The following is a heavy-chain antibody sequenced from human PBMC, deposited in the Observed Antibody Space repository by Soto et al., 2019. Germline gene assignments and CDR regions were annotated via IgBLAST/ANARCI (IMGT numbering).Heavy chain of an antibody. V-gene: IGHV4-39*01. CDR2: VYYSGST. D-gene: IGHD3-9*01. CDR3: GRLEGLATISYYFDY. Sequence: QLQLQESGPGLVKPSETLSLTCTVSGGSVSSSSYYWGWVRQPPGKGLEWLGSVYYSGSTYYNPSLEGGVTISVDKSKNQFSLKLMSLSAADTAVYYCGRLEGLATISYYFDYWGQGALVTVSS. CDR1: GGSVSSSSYY. J-gene: IGHJ4*02.